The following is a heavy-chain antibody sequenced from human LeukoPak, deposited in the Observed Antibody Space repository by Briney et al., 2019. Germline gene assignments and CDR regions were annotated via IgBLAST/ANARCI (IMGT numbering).Heavy chain of an antibody. CDR2: VYYGRSP. V-gene: IGHV4-39*02. D-gene: IGHD6-25*01. CDR1: GDSISRSTHY. Sequence: SETLSLTCTVSGDSISRSTHYWAWIRQPPGEGLEWIGSVYYGRSPYFNPSLESRATISVDTSKNHFSLKMSSVTAADTAVYYCARSSGTGTFSYWGQGTLVTVSS. CDR3: ARSSGTGTFSY. J-gene: IGHJ4*02.